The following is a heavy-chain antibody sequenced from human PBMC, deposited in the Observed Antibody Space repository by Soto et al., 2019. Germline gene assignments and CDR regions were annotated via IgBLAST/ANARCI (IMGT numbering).Heavy chain of an antibody. CDR2: ISSDGSKE. CDR1: GFTFSTYD. V-gene: IGHV3-30*18. Sequence: QVQLVESGGGVVQPGRSLRLSCAASGFTFSTYDMHWVRQAPGKGLEWVAVISSDGSKEYYADSVKGRFTISRDNSKNTLYVQMNSLRAEDTAVYYCAKDLGDSSADDGADYWGQGTLVTVSS. CDR3: AKDLGDSSADDGADY. J-gene: IGHJ4*02. D-gene: IGHD6-25*01.